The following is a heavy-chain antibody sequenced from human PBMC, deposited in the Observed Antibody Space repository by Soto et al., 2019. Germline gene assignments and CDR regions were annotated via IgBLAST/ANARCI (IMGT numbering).Heavy chain of an antibody. CDR1: GFSLSTSQVG. Sequence: VPTLVNPTQTLTLTCTFSGFSLSTSQVGVGWIRQPPGKALEWLAHVYWNDDKYYSLSLKSRLTISKDTSKSQVVLTMTNMDTVDTVTSGCAHLITRGYYFDDWAEGALVTGS. D-gene: IGHD3-16*01. CDR3: AHLITRGYYFDD. J-gene: IGHJ4*02. V-gene: IGHV2-5*01. CDR2: VYWNDDK.